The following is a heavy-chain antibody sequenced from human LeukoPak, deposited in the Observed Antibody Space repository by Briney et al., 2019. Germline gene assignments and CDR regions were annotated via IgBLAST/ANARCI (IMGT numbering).Heavy chain of an antibody. Sequence: PSETLSLTCNVSGGSISSTSYYWGWIRQPPGKGLEWIGSVYSSGNTYYDPSLKSRVTISLDTSKNQFSLKLSSVTAADTAVYYCARIPDAYNVIDYWGQGTLVTVSS. CDR2: VYSSGNT. J-gene: IGHJ4*02. CDR1: GGSISSTSYY. V-gene: IGHV4-39*07. CDR3: ARIPDAYNVIDY. D-gene: IGHD5-24*01.